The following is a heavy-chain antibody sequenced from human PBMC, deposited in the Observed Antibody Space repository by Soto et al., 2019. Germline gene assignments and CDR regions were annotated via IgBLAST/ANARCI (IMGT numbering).Heavy chain of an antibody. Sequence: QVQLVQSGAEVKKPGASVKVSCKASGYTFTSYGISWVRQAPGQGLEWMGWISAYNGNTNYAQKLQGRVTMTTDTSKSIAYMELRSLTSDDTAVYYCARAINYYGSGCSRSWFDPWGQGTLVTVSS. CDR2: ISAYNGNT. CDR1: GYTFTSYG. J-gene: IGHJ5*02. D-gene: IGHD3-10*01. CDR3: ARAINYYGSGCSRSWFDP. V-gene: IGHV1-18*01.